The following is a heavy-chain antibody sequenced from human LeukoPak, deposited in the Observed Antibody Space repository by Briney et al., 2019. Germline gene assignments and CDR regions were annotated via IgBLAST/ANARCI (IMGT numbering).Heavy chain of an antibody. CDR3: ARSPPLHSGRYVYADY. CDR2: INQSGST. J-gene: IGHJ4*02. V-gene: IGHV4-34*01. Sequence: SETLSLTCAVYGGSFSTYYWSWIRQPPGKGLERVGEINQSGSTNYNPSLKSQVTISVDTSKNQFSLKLSSVTAADTAVYYCARSPPLHSGRYVYADYWGQGTLVTVSS. D-gene: IGHD1-26*01. CDR1: GGSFSTYY.